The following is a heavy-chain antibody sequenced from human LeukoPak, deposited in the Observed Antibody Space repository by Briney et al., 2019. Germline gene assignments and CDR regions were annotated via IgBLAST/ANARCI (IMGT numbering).Heavy chain of an antibody. Sequence: GGSLRLSCAASGFTLSSSNMHWVRQAPGKGLEWVAYLRHDRTTEYYADSVKGRFTISRDNSKNTLYLQMNSLRVEDTAVYHCAKWTEQTWSQGTLVTVSS. CDR1: GFTLSSSN. CDR3: AKWTEQT. V-gene: IGHV3-30*02. J-gene: IGHJ5*02. D-gene: IGHD3/OR15-3a*01. CDR2: LRHDRTTE.